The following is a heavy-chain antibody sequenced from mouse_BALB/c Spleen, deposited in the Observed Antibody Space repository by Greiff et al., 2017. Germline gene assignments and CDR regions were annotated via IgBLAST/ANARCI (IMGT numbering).Heavy chain of an antibody. J-gene: IGHJ2*01. D-gene: IGHD3-2*01. CDR3: ARDSSGFDY. CDR1: GFNIKDTY. CDR2: IDPANGNT. Sequence: EVKLVESGAELVKPGASVKLSCTASGFNIKDTYMHWVKQRPEQGLEWIGRIDPANGNTKYDPKFQGKATITADTSSNTAYLQLSSLTSEDTAVYYCARDSSGFDYWGQGTTLTVSS. V-gene: IGHV14-3*02.